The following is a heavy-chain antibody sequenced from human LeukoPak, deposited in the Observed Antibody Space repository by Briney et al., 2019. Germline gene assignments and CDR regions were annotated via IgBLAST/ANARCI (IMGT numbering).Heavy chain of an antibody. D-gene: IGHD6-6*01. CDR1: VSSFTSPA. CDR2: SVVRSGNT. V-gene: IGHV1-58*02. J-gene: IGHJ4*02. Sequence: SVNVSFMPSVSSFTSPAMQWVRQARGQPREWIGWSVVRSGNTNYAQKFHDRVTFTSDVSTSTASMELSSLRSEDTAVYYCAAAVNEYSSSSTRSDYWGQGTLVTVSS. CDR3: AAAVNEYSSSSTRSDY.